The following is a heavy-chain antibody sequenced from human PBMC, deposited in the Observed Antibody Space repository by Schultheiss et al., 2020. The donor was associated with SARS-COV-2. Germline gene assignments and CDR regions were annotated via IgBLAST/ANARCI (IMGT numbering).Heavy chain of an antibody. V-gene: IGHV3-7*01. J-gene: IGHJ4*02. CDR1: GFTFSSYW. Sequence: GESLKISCAASGFTFSSYWMSWVRQAPGKGLEWVANIKQDGSEKYYVDSVKGQFTISRDNAKNSLYLQMNSLRAEDTAVYYCAREPGASYDYIWGSYRPRPFDYWGQGTLVTVSS. D-gene: IGHD3-16*02. CDR3: AREPGASYDYIWGSYRPRPFDY. CDR2: IKQDGSEK.